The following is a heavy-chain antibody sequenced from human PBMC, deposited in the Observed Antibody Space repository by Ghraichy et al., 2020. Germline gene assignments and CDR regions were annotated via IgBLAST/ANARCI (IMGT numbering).Heavy chain of an antibody. CDR3: VRDRRVTTRPLDY. D-gene: IGHD4-17*01. CDR1: GFTFSSYS. V-gene: IGHV3-21*01. J-gene: IGHJ4*02. CDR2: ISSSCSYI. Sequence: GGSLRLSCAASGFTFSSYSMNWVRQAPGKGLEWVSSISSSCSYIYYADSVKDRFTISRDNAKNSLYLQMNSLRAEDTAVYYCVRDRRVTTRPLDYWGQGTLVTVSS.